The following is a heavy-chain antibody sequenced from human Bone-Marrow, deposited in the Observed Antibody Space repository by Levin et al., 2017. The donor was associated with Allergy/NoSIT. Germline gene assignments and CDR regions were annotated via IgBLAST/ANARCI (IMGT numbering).Heavy chain of an antibody. CDR2: INPNSGGT. D-gene: IGHD2-2*01. CDR1: GYTFTGYY. J-gene: IGHJ6*02. CDR3: AVGYCSSTSCSKAYYYYYGMDV. Sequence: ASVKVSCKASGYTFTGYYMHWVRQAPGQGLEWMGWINPNSGGTNYAQKFQGRVTMTRDTSISTAYMELSRLRSDDTAVYYCAVGYCSSTSCSKAYYYYYGMDVWGQGTTVTVSS. V-gene: IGHV1-2*02.